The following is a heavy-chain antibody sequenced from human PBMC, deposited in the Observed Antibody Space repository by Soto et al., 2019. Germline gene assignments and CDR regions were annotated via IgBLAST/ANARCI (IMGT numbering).Heavy chain of an antibody. CDR2: INAVNGST. CDR1: GYIFINYA. D-gene: IGHD6-19*01. V-gene: IGHV1-3*01. Sequence: GASVKVSCKASGYIFINYAMHWVRQAPGQRLEWMGIINAVNGSTTYAQKFQGRVTFTRDTSTNTVSMELSSLRSEDTAVYYCARGTWDSSGWYTFPFDYWGQGTVVTVSS. J-gene: IGHJ4*02. CDR3: ARGTWDSSGWYTFPFDY.